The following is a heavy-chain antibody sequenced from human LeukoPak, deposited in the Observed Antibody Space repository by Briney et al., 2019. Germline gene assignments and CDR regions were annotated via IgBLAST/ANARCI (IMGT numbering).Heavy chain of an antibody. V-gene: IGHV3-23*01. J-gene: IGHJ4*02. D-gene: IGHD3-10*01. CDR1: RFSFSNYW. CDR3: AKDRRAGSYDY. CDR2: ISGSGGST. Sequence: GGSLRLSCTPSRFSFSNYWMAWVRQAPGKGLEWVSAISGSGGSTYYADSVKGRFTISRDNSKNTLYLQMNSLRAEDTAVYYCAKDRRAGSYDYWGQGTLVTVSS.